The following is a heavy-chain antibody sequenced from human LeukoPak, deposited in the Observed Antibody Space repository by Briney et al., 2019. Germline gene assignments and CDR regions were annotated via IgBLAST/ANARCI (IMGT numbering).Heavy chain of an antibody. D-gene: IGHD2-21*02. V-gene: IGHV1-2*02. J-gene: IGHJ4*02. CDR3: AREGSYCVGGDCYSFDF. CDR1: GYRFISNY. Sequence: ASVKVSCKASGYRFISNYIQWVRQAPALGPEWMGWMHPGNGNTRYAEKSQGRVTMTRDTSINTAYMDLSSLRSDDTAVYYCAREGSYCVGGDCYSFDFWGQGTLITVSS. CDR2: MHPGNGNT.